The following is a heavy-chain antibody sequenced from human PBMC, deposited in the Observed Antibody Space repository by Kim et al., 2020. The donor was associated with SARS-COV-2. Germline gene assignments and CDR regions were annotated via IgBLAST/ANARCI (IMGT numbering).Heavy chain of an antibody. CDR3: ARDRTYYYDSSGYYYESDAFDI. D-gene: IGHD3-22*01. J-gene: IGHJ3*02. CDR2: ISAYNGNT. CDR1: GYTFTSYG. V-gene: IGHV1-18*01. Sequence: ASVKVSCKASGYTFTSYGISWVRQAPGQGLEWMGWISAYNGNTNYAQKLQGRVTMTTDTSTSTAYMELRSLRSDDTAVYYCARDRTYYYDSSGYYYESDAFDIWGQGTMVTVSS.